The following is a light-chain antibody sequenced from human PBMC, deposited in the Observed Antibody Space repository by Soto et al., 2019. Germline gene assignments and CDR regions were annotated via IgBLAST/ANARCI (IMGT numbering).Light chain of an antibody. CDR1: QHINRNF. Sequence: EIVLTQSPGTLSLSPGERATLSCRASQHINRNFLVWYQQKVGQAPRLLIYAASSSATGIPDRFSDSGSGTDFTITIDSLEPEDFAVYYCPHGSPPLTFGGGTKVEI. J-gene: IGKJ4*01. CDR2: AAS. V-gene: IGKV3-20*01. CDR3: PHGSPPLT.